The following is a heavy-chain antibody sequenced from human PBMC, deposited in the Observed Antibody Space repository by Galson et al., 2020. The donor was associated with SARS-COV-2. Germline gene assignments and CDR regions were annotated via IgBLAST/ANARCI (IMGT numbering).Heavy chain of an antibody. V-gene: IGHV3-30-3*01. CDR1: GFTFRSYA. Sequence: GGSLRLSCAASGFTFRSYAMHWVRQAPSKGLEWVAVISYDGSNKYYADSVKGRFTISRDNSKNTLYLQMNSLRAEDTAVYYCARPGRLGGSGSYYNSVAGYWGQGTLVTVSS. CDR2: ISYDGSNK. CDR3: ARPGRLGGSGSYYNSVAGY. D-gene: IGHD3-10*01. J-gene: IGHJ4*02.